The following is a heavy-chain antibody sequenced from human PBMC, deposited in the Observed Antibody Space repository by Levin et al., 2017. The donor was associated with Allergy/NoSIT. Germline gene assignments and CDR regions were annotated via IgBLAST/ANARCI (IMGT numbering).Heavy chain of an antibody. CDR2: IYGDDDK. CDR3: ARVIPTLLFNGARGWFDP. Sequence: SGPTLVKPPQTLTLTCTFSGFSLSTSEVGVGWIRQPPEKALDWLALIYGDDDKRYSPSLKSRLTITKDTSKNQVVLALTNMDPVETATYYCARVIPTLLFNGARGWFDPWGQGTLVTVSS. CDR1: GFSLSTSEVG. D-gene: IGHD3-10*01. V-gene: IGHV2-5*02. J-gene: IGHJ5*02.